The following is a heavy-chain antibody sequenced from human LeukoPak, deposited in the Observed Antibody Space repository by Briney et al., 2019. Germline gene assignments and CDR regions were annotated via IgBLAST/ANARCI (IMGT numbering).Heavy chain of an antibody. D-gene: IGHD4-17*01. CDR1: LFTFRNHW. J-gene: IGHJ3*02. CDR3: AREGHGDYHI. V-gene: IGHV3-7*01. CDR2: INQDGSKK. Sequence: GGSLRLSCAASLFTFRNHWMTWVRQAPGKGLERVANINQDGSKKYYVDAVKGRFSISRDNAKNSLYLQMNSLRVEDTALYFCAREGHGDYHIWGQGTMVTVSS.